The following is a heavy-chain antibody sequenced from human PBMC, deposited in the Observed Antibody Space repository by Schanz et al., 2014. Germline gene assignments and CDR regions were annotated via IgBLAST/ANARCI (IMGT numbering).Heavy chain of an antibody. CDR3: AKGRFGELSAFDI. CDR2: VSSDGDND. V-gene: IGHV3-30*18. CDR1: GFTFSTYA. J-gene: IGHJ3*02. Sequence: AQLLESGGGLVQPGGSLRLSCAASGFTFSTYAMCWVRQAPGKGLEWVALVSSDGDNDYYTDSVKGRFTISRDNSKNTLYLQMNSLRAEDRAVDYCAKGRFGELSAFDIWGQGTMVTVAS. D-gene: IGHD3-10*01.